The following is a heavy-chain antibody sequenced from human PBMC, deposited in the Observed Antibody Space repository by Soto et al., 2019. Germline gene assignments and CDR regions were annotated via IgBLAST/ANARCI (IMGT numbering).Heavy chain of an antibody. V-gene: IGHV1-18*01. CDR2: ISAYNGNT. D-gene: IGHD2-2*01. CDR3: ARTSRWKDIVVVPAAASVNFDY. CDR1: GYTFTSYG. J-gene: IGHJ4*02. Sequence: ASVKVSCKASGYTFTSYGISWVRQAPGQGLEWMGWISAYNGNTNYAQKLQGRVTMTTDTSTSTAYMELRSLRSDDTAVYYCARTSRWKDIVVVPAAASVNFDYWGQGTLVTVSS.